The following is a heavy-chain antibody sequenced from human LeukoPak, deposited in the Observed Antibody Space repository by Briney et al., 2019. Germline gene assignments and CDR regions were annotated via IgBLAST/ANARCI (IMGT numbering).Heavy chain of an antibody. CDR3: ARDYKYAFDN. Sequence: GGSLRLSCAASGFTFSDYSMNWVRQAPGRGLEWISYIGIDSGNTNYADSVKGRLTISGDKAKNSLYLQMNSLRVEDTAVYYCARDYKYAFDNWGQGTLVTVSS. V-gene: IGHV3-48*01. J-gene: IGHJ4*02. CDR2: IGIDSGNT. CDR1: GFTFSDYS. D-gene: IGHD5-24*01.